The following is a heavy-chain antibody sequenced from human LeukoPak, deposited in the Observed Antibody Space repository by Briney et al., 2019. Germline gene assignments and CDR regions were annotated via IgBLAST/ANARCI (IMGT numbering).Heavy chain of an antibody. CDR1: GFTFSSYG. Sequence: GGSLRLSCAASGFTFSSYGMHWVRQAPGKGLEWVAVISYDGSNKYYADSVKGRFTISRDNSKNTLYLQMNSLRAEDTAVYYCAARRRSYYGFDYWGQGALVTVSS. CDR2: ISYDGSNK. J-gene: IGHJ4*02. CDR3: AARRRSYYGFDY. V-gene: IGHV3-30*03. D-gene: IGHD1-26*01.